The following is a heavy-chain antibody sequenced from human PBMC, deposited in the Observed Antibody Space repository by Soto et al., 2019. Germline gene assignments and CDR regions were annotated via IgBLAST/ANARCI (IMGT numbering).Heavy chain of an antibody. V-gene: IGHV5-51*01. CDR2: IYPGDSDT. J-gene: IGHJ6*02. D-gene: IGHD6-19*01. Sequence: GEYLKISCKGSGYSFTSYWIGWVRQMPGKGLEWMGIIYPGDSDTRYSPSFQGQVTISADKSISPAYLQWSSLKASDTAMYYCARPREAGKYYYGVDVWGQGTTVTVSS. CDR1: GYSFTSYW. CDR3: ARPREAGKYYYGVDV.